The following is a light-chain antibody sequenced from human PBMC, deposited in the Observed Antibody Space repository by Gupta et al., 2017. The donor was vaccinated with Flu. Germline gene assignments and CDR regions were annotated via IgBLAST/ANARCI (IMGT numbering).Light chain of an antibody. CDR1: QDIRSG. CDR3: QQHCWPSA. V-gene: IGKV1-17*01. Sequence: DIQMTQSPASLSASVGDRVTITCRASQDIRSGLGWFQQKPGEPPKRLIFATSKVPTGVPSRFSGSGEGKEFSLTSSSLQHEDCANYYWQQHCWPSAFGQGTKVEIK. J-gene: IGKJ2*01. CDR2: ATS.